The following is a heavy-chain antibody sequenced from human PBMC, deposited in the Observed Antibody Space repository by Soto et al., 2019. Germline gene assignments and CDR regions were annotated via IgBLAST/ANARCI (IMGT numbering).Heavy chain of an antibody. CDR3: ARDHYYGPVDY. V-gene: IGHV4-34*01. Sequence: SETLSLTCAGYGGSFSGYYWSWIRQPRGMGLEWIGEINHSGSTNYSPSLKSRVTISVDTSKNQFSLKLSSVTAADTAVYYCARDHYYGPVDYWGQGTLVTVSS. J-gene: IGHJ4*02. D-gene: IGHD3-10*01. CDR1: GGSFSGYY. CDR2: INHSGST.